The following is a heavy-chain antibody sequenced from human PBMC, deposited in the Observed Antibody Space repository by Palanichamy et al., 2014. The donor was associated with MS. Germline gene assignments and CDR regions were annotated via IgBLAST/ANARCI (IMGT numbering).Heavy chain of an antibody. J-gene: IGHJ4*01. CDR1: GGTFSSYA. V-gene: IGHV1-69*06. Sequence: KKPWGPRXGVSCKASGGTFSSYAINWVRQAPGQGLEWMGGIIPIFSTTTYAQKFQGRVTITADKSTTTGYMELSSLRSEDTAVYYCAREPYGDRGRYFDYWGHGILVTVSS. CDR2: IIPIFSTT. CDR3: AREPYGDRGRYFDY. D-gene: IGHD4-17*01.